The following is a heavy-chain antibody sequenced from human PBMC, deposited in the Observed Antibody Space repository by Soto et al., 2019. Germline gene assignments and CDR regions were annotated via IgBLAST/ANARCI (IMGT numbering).Heavy chain of an antibody. J-gene: IGHJ4*02. Sequence: SETLSLTCAVSGGSISSGGYSWSWIRQPPGKGLEWIGYIYHSGSTYYNPSLKSRVTISVDRSKNQFSLKLSSVTAADTAVYYCARFYDSSGYYDFWGQGTLVTVSS. D-gene: IGHD3-22*01. CDR2: IYHSGST. V-gene: IGHV4-30-2*01. CDR3: ARFYDSSGYYDF. CDR1: GGSISSGGYS.